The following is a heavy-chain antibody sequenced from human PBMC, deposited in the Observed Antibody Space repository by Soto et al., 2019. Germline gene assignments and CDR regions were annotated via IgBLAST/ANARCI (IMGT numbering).Heavy chain of an antibody. J-gene: IGHJ6*02. CDR1: GGTFSSYA. V-gene: IGHV1-69*13. CDR3: AKVEFRGGDYYYYYYGMDV. Sequence: SVKVSCKASGGTFSSYAISWVRQAPGQGLDWMGGIIPIFGTANYAQKFQGRVTITADESTSTAYMELSSLRSEDTAVYYCAKVEFRGGDYYYYYYGMDVWGQGTTVTVSS. D-gene: IGHD4-17*01. CDR2: IIPIFGTA.